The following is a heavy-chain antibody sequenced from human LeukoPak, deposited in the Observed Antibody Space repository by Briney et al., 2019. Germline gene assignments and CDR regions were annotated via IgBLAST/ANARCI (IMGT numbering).Heavy chain of an antibody. Sequence: GGSLRLSCAASGFTFSSYSMNWVRQAPGKGLEWVSSISSSSSYIYYADSVKGRFTISRDNAKNSLYLQMNSLRAEDTAVYYCARRAAAGLGSFDYWGQGTLVTVSS. CDR3: ARRAAAGLGSFDY. CDR1: GFTFSSYS. V-gene: IGHV3-21*01. J-gene: IGHJ4*02. CDR2: ISSSSSYI. D-gene: IGHD6-13*01.